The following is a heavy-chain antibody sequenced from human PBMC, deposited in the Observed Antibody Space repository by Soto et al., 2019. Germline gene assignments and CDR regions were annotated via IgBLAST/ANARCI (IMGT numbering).Heavy chain of an antibody. CDR3: ARRVATFGSGWFDP. CDR1: GYTFTSYG. CDR2: ISAYNGNT. Sequence: ASVKVSCKASGYTFTSYGISWVRQAPGQGLEWMGWISAYNGNTNYAQKLQGRVTMTTDTSTSTAYMELRSLRSDDTAVYYCARRVATFGSGWFDPWGQGTLVTVSS. D-gene: IGHD3-16*01. V-gene: IGHV1-18*01. J-gene: IGHJ5*02.